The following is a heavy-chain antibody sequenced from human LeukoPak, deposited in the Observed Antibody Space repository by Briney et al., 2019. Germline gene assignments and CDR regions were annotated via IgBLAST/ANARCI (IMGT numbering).Heavy chain of an antibody. CDR3: ATERYCSGGSCSVDDAFDI. CDR1: GLTFSSYW. V-gene: IGHV3-7*01. Sequence: GGSLRLSCAASGLTFSSYWMSWVRQAPGKGLEWVANIKQDGSEKYYVDSVKGRFTISRDNAKNSLYLQMNSLRAEDTAVYYCATERYCSGGSCSVDDAFDIWGQGTMVTVSS. CDR2: IKQDGSEK. D-gene: IGHD2-15*01. J-gene: IGHJ3*02.